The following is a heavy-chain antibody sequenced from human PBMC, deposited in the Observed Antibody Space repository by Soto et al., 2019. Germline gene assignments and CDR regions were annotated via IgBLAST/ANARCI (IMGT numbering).Heavy chain of an antibody. Sequence: ASVKVSCKASGYTFTSYGISWVRQAPGQGLEWMGWISAYNGNTNYAQKLQGRVTMTTDTSTSTAYMELRSLRSDDTAVYSCERDEVAVSPLDYWGQGTLVTVSS. CDR2: ISAYNGNT. V-gene: IGHV1-18*01. CDR3: ERDEVAVSPLDY. D-gene: IGHD2-21*01. J-gene: IGHJ4*02. CDR1: GYTFTSYG.